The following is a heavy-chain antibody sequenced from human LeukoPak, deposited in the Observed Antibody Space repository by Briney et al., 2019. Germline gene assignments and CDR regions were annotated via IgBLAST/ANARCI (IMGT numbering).Heavy chain of an antibody. CDR2: VNHSGST. D-gene: IGHD2-2*01. Sequence: SETLSLTCAVYGASFSDYYWSWIRQLPGKGLEWIGEVNHSGSTTYNPSLKSRVTISVDTSKNQFSLKVSSVTAADTAVYYCARTRVVPAAYYYYYMDVWGKGTTVTVSS. V-gene: IGHV4-34*01. CDR3: ARTRVVPAAYYYYYMDV. J-gene: IGHJ6*03. CDR1: GASFSDYY.